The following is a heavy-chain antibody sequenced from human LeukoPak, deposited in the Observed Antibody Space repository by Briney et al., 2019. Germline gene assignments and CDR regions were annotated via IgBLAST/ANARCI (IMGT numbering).Heavy chain of an antibody. Sequence: PGGSLRLSCAASGFTVSSNYMSWVRQAPGKGLEWVGRIKSKTDGGTTDYAAPVKGRFTISRDDSKNTLYLQMNSLKTEDTAVYYCTQAGATTRGYWGQGTLVTVSS. CDR1: GFTVSSNY. CDR3: TQAGATTRGY. D-gene: IGHD1-1*01. V-gene: IGHV3-15*01. CDR2: IKSKTDGGTT. J-gene: IGHJ4*02.